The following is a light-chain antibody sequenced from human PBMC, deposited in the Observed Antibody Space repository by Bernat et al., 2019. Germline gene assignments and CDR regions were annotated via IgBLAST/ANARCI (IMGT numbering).Light chain of an antibody. Sequence: QSALTQPASVSGSPGQSITISCTGTSSDVGGYNYVSWYQQHPGKAPKLMIYDVNNRPSGVSNRFSGPKSGNTASLTISGRQAEDEADYYCNQYTSSNFLYFFGTGTKVTVL. CDR2: DVN. J-gene: IGLJ1*01. CDR1: SSDVGGYNY. CDR3: NQYTSSNFLYF. V-gene: IGLV2-14*01.